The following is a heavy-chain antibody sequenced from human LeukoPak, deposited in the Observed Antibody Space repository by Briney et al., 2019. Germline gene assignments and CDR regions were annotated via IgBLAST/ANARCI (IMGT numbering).Heavy chain of an antibody. Sequence: SETLSLTCAVSGYSISSGYYWGWIRQPPGKGLEWIGSIYHSGSTYYNPSLKSRVTISVDTSKTQFSLKLSSVIAADTAVYFCAREFLRVNAFDIWGQGTMVTVSS. D-gene: IGHD4-17*01. V-gene: IGHV4-38-2*02. CDR2: IYHSGST. J-gene: IGHJ3*02. CDR1: GYSISSGYY. CDR3: AREFLRVNAFDI.